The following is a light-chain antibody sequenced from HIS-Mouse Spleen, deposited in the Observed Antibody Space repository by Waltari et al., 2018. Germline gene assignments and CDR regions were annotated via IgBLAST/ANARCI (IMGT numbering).Light chain of an antibody. CDR3: CSYAGSYTGV. Sequence: QSALTQPRSVSGSPGQSVTISCTGTSSYVGGYNYCSWYQQHPVKAPTLMIYDVSKRPSGVPDRFSGSKSGNTASLTISGLQAEDEADYYCCSYAGSYTGVFGTGTKVTVL. CDR1: SSYVGGYNY. CDR2: DVS. J-gene: IGLJ1*01. V-gene: IGLV2-11*01.